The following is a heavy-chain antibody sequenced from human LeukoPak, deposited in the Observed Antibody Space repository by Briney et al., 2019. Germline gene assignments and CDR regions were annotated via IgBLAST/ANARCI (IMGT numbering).Heavy chain of an antibody. D-gene: IGHD3-3*01. J-gene: IGHJ4*02. CDR3: ATSSRGAWSVYYDY. V-gene: IGHV1-24*01. CDR2: FDPEDGET. Sequence: GASVNVSCKVSGYTLTELSMHWVRQAPGKGLEWMAGFDPEDGETIYAQKFQGRVTMTEDTSTDTAYMELSSLRSEDTAVYYCATSSRGAWSVYYDYWGQGTLVTVSS. CDR1: GYTLTELS.